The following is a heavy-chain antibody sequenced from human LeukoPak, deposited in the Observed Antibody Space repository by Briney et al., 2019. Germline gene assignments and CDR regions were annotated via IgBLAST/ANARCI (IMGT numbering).Heavy chain of an antibody. D-gene: IGHD3-10*01. CDR3: AKKLRITDAFDI. CDR2: ISGSGGST. Sequence: GGSLRLSCAASGFTFSSYGMSWVRQAPGKGLEWVSAISGSGGSTYYADSVKGRFTISRDNSKNTLYLQMNSLRAEDTAVYYCAKKLRITDAFDIWGQGTMVTVSS. J-gene: IGHJ3*02. V-gene: IGHV3-23*01. CDR1: GFTFSSYG.